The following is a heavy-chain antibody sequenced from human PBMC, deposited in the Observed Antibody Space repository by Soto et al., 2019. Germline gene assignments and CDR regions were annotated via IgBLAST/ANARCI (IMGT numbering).Heavy chain of an antibody. CDR2: ISYDGSNK. J-gene: IGHJ4*02. CDR3: AREMGWYFDY. CDR1: GFTFSSYA. D-gene: IGHD6-19*01. V-gene: IGHV3-30-3*01. Sequence: QVQLVESGGGVVQPGRSLRLSCAASGFTFSSYAMHWVRQAPGKGLEWVAVISYDGSNKYYADSVKGRFTISRDNSKNTLYLQMNSLRAEDTAVYYCAREMGWYFDYWRQGTLVTVSS.